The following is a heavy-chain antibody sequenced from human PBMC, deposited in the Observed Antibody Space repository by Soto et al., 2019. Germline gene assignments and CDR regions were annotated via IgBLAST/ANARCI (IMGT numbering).Heavy chain of an antibody. D-gene: IGHD2-15*01. J-gene: IGHJ3*01. CDR2: ISGSGDST. Sequence: EVQLWESGGGSVQPGGSLRLSCAASGSTFSSYAMSWVRQAPGKGLEWVSVISGSGDSTYYADSVKGRFTISRDNSKNTXYXLRTSLRAEDTAVYYCARELGSCSGGSCYMDGAFDFWGQGTMVTVSS. CDR1: GSTFSSYA. CDR3: ARELGSCSGGSCYMDGAFDF. V-gene: IGHV3-23*01.